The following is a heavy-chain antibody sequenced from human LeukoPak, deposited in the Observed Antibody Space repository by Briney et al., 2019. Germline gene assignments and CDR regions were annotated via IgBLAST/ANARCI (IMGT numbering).Heavy chain of an antibody. Sequence: ASVKVSCKASGYTFTGYYMHWVRQAPGQGLEWMGWINPNSGGTNYAQKFQGRVTMTRDTSISTAYMELSRLRSDDTAVYYCARAVVGVTGDPFDYWGQGTLVTVSS. CDR3: ARAVVGVTGDPFDY. J-gene: IGHJ4*02. CDR1: GYTFTGYY. CDR2: INPNSGGT. V-gene: IGHV1-2*02. D-gene: IGHD7-27*01.